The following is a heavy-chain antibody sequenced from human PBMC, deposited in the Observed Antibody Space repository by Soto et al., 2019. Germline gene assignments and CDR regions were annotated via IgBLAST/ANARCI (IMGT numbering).Heavy chain of an antibody. J-gene: IGHJ3*02. Sequence: EGQLVESGGGLVQPGGSLRLSCAASGFSFSSYSMNWVRQAPGKGLEHFSYMAHTGGSIHYADSVRGRFTVSRDNAKNSLYLQRNRLRAEETAVYFCVSDHGYAFDIWGQGTMVTVSS. V-gene: IGHV3-48*01. CDR1: GFSFSSYS. CDR2: MAHTGGSI. D-gene: IGHD5-18*01. CDR3: VSDHGYAFDI.